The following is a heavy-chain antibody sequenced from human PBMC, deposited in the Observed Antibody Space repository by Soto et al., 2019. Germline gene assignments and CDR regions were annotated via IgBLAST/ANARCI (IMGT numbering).Heavy chain of an antibody. Sequence: GGSLRLSCAASGFTFSSYWVSWVRQAPGKGLEWVANIKQDGSEKYYVDSVKGRFTISRDNAKNSLYLQMNSLRAEDTAVYYCARACQGTAAGPPGFDYWGQGTLVTVSS. CDR3: ARACQGTAAGPPGFDY. CDR1: GFTFSSYW. V-gene: IGHV3-7*03. CDR2: IKQDGSEK. D-gene: IGHD6-13*01. J-gene: IGHJ4*02.